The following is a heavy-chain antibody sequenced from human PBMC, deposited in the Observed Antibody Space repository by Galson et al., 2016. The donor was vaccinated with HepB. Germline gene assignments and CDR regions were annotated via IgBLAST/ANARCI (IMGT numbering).Heavy chain of an antibody. CDR3: ARDNWGIDY. CDR1: EFTFSSYS. Sequence: SLRLSCAASEFTFSSYSMNWVRQAPGKGLEWVAKIEHDGSGTYYVDSVKGRFTISSDHAENSLYLQMNSLGAEDTAVYYCARDNWGIDYLGQGTLVTVSS. J-gene: IGHJ4*02. D-gene: IGHD7-27*01. CDR2: IEHDGSGT. V-gene: IGHV3-7*03.